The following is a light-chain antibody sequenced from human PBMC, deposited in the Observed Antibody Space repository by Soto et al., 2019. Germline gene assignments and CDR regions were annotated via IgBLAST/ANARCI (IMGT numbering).Light chain of an antibody. CDR1: NSDVGGYNY. J-gene: IGLJ1*01. CDR3: SSYTATTTPYV. V-gene: IGLV2-14*03. CDR2: DVS. Sequence: QSVLAQPASVSESPGQSITISCTGTNSDVGGYNYVSWYQQHPGKVPKLMIYDVSNRPSGVSNRFSGSKSGNTASLTISGLQAEDEADYYCSSYTATTTPYVFGTGTKSPS.